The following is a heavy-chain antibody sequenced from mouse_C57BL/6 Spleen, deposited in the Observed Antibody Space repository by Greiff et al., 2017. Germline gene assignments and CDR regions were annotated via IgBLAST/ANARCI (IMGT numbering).Heavy chain of an antibody. Sequence: QVQLQQPGAELVKPGASVKMSCKASGFTFTSYWITWVKQGPGKGLEWIGDIYPGSGSTNYNEKFKSKATLTVDTYASTAYMQHSSLTSDDYAVNYCARRETNPDDWGQGTTLTGSS. V-gene: IGHV1-55*01. CDR2: IYPGSGST. D-gene: IGHD1-3*01. CDR1: GFTFTSYW. J-gene: IGHJ2*01. CDR3: ARRETNPDD.